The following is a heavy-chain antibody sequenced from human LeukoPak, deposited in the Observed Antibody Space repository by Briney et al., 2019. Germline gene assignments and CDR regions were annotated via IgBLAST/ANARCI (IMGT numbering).Heavy chain of an antibody. D-gene: IGHD6-6*01. Sequence: GSLRLSCAASGLTFSDYYMTWIRQIPGKGLEWVSYISSGSTYTNYADSVKGRFTISRDNAKNSLYLQMSSLRAEETAVYYCARGMYSRSSGAYYFDYWGQGILVTVSS. V-gene: IGHV3-11*06. CDR3: ARGMYSRSSGAYYFDY. J-gene: IGHJ4*02. CDR2: ISSGSTYT. CDR1: GLTFSDYY.